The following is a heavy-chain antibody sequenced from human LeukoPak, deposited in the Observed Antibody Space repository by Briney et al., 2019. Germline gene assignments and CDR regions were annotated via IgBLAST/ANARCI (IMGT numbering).Heavy chain of an antibody. D-gene: IGHD1-1*01. J-gene: IGHJ3*02. CDR3: ARSRLEKAVLAFDI. Sequence: ASVKVSCKASGYTFTSYGISWVRQAPGQGLEWMGMINPSSGSTTYAQTFQGRVTMTRDTSTSTVYMELSSLTSEDTAVYYCARSRLEKAVLAFDIWGQGTMVTVSS. CDR2: INPSSGST. CDR1: GYTFTSYG. V-gene: IGHV1-46*01.